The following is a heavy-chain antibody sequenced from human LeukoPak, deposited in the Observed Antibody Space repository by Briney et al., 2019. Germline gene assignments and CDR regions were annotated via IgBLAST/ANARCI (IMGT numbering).Heavy chain of an antibody. V-gene: IGHV3-7*01. CDR2: IKQDGSEK. CDR3: AREGEYYDILSPFDY. J-gene: IGHJ4*02. D-gene: IGHD3-9*01. CDR1: GFTFSSYW. Sequence: GGSLRLSCAASGFTFSSYWMSWVRQAPGKGLEWVANIKQDGSEKYYVDSVKGRFTISRDNAKNSLHLQMNSLRAEDTAVYYCAREGEYYDILSPFDYWGQGTLVTVSS.